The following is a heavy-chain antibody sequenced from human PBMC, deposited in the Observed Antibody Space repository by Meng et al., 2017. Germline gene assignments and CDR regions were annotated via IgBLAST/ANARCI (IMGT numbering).Heavy chain of an antibody. CDR2: IIPIFGTA. Sequence: VQRLQSGAGVNRPGSSVTVSGKASGGPFSRYAISWVRQAPGQGLEWMGGIIPIFGTANYTQKFQGRVTITADESTSTAYMELSSLRSEDTAVYYCAREGPCGGDCSGFDYWGQGTLVTVSS. V-gene: IGHV1-69*01. CDR1: GGPFSRYA. CDR3: AREGPCGGDCSGFDY. J-gene: IGHJ4*02. D-gene: IGHD2-21*02.